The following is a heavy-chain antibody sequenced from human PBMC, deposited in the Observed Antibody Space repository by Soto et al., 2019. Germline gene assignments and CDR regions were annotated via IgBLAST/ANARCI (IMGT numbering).Heavy chain of an antibody. V-gene: IGHV4-61*01. Sequence: PSATLSLTCTVSGGSVISGSYYWSWIRQPPGKGLEWIGYIYYSGSTNYNPSLKSRVTISVDTYKNQFSLKLSSVTAADTAVYYCARAITTMVRGVRSSSSNYCYGLDVWCQGTKVTV. CDR3: ARAITTMVRGVRSSSSNYCYGLDV. J-gene: IGHJ6*02. CDR1: GGSVISGSYY. D-gene: IGHD3-10*01. CDR2: IYYSGST.